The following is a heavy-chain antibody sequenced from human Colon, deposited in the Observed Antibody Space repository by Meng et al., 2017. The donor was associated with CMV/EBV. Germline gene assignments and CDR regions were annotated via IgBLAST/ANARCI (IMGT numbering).Heavy chain of an antibody. V-gene: IGHV1-69*10. J-gene: IGHJ5*02. CDR1: GGTFSSYA. Sequence: SVKVSCKASGGTFSSYAISWVRQAPGQGLEWMGGIIPILGIANYAQKFQGRVTITADKSTSTAYMELSSLRSEDTAVYYCAKSRSVATGNWGFDPWGQGTLVTVSS. CDR3: AKSRSVATGNWGFDP. D-gene: IGHD5-12*01. CDR2: IIPILGIA.